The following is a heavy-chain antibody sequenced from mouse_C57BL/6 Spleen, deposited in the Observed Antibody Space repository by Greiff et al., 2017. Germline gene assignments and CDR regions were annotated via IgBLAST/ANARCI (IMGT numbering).Heavy chain of an antibody. CDR3: AREGYYGSSPGWFAY. Sequence: VQLKESGPELVKPGASVKISCKASGYSFTDYNMNWVKQSNGTSLEWIGVINPNYGTTSYNQKFKGKATLTVDQSSSTAYMQRNSLTSEDSAVYYGAREGYYGSSPGWFAYWGQGTLVTVSA. V-gene: IGHV1-39*01. J-gene: IGHJ3*01. CDR1: GYSFTDYN. CDR2: INPNYGTT. D-gene: IGHD1-1*01.